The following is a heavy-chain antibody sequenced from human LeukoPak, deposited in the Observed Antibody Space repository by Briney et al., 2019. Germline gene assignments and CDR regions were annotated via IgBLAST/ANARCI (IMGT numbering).Heavy chain of an antibody. CDR3: ARHSLNNYGSYY. CDR1: GGSISSGGYY. D-gene: IGHD5-24*01. CDR2: IHYDGNT. Sequence: SETLSLTCTVSGGSISSGGYYWSWIRQHPGKGLEWIGSIHYDGNTYYKPSLKSRVTISVDASKIQFSLRLSSATAADMATYYCARHSLNNYGSYYWGQGTLVTVSS. J-gene: IGHJ4*02. V-gene: IGHV4-39*01.